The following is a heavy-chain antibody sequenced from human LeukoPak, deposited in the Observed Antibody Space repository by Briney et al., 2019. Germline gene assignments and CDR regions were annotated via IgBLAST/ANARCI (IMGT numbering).Heavy chain of an antibody. V-gene: IGHV4-59*01. Sequence: PSETLSLTCAVHGGSFSGYYWTWIRQPPGKGLEWIGYFHNSGTSTYNPSLKSRVTISVDTSKNQFSLKLSSVTAADTAVYYCAREEIRSWFDPWGQGTLVTVSS. CDR1: GGSFSGYY. CDR2: FHNSGTS. D-gene: IGHD5-24*01. J-gene: IGHJ5*02. CDR3: AREEIRSWFDP.